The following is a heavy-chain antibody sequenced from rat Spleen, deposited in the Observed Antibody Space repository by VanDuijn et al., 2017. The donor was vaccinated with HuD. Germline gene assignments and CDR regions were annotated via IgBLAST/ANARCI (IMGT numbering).Heavy chain of an antibody. CDR3: ARHWDNNPYNWFAY. CDR1: GFTFSDYY. CDR2: ISYDGSTI. Sequence: EVQLVESDGGLVQPGRSLRLSCAASGFTFSDYYMAWVRQAPRKGLEWVARISYDGSTISYRDSVKGRFTISRDNARNTQYLQMDSLRSEDTATYYCARHWDNNPYNWFAYWGQGTLVTVSS. J-gene: IGHJ3*01. V-gene: IGHV5-29*01. D-gene: IGHD1-10*01.